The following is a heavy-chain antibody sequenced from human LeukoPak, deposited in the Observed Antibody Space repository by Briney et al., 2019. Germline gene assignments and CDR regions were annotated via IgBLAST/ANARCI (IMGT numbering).Heavy chain of an antibody. J-gene: IGHJ5*02. CDR3: ARADYYYDSSGYYWFDP. D-gene: IGHD3-22*01. Sequence: GASVKVSCKASGYTFTNYYIHWVRQAPGQGLEWMGLINPGGGNTNYAQKFQGRVTTTTDTSTSTAHMELRSLRSDDTGVYYCARADYYYDSSGYYWFDPWGQGTLVTVSS. CDR2: INPGGGNT. V-gene: IGHV1-46*01. CDR1: GYTFTNYY.